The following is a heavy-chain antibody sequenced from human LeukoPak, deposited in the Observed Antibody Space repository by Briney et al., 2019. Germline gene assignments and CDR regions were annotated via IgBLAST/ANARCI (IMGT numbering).Heavy chain of an antibody. V-gene: IGHV3-7*01. CDR3: ARDAVGAAPPFDY. J-gene: IGHJ4*02. Sequence: PGGSLRLSCAASGFTFSSYWMSWVRQAPGKGLEWVANIKQDGSEKYYVDSVKGRFTISRDNAKNSLYLQMNSLRAEDTAVYYCARDAVGAAPPFDYWGRGTLVTVSS. CDR1: GFTFSSYW. D-gene: IGHD2-15*01. CDR2: IKQDGSEK.